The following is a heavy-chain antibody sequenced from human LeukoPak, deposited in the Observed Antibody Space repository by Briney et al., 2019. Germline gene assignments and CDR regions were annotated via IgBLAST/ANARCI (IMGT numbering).Heavy chain of an antibody. CDR3: ARPRRIITFGIDY. CDR1: GGSISSYY. Sequence: PSETLSLTCTVSGGSISSYYWSWIRQPPGKGLEWIGYIYTSGSTNYNPSLKSRVTISVDTSKNQFSLKLSSVTAADTAVYYCARPRRIITFGIDYWGQGTLVTVSS. J-gene: IGHJ4*02. CDR2: IYTSGST. D-gene: IGHD3-16*01. V-gene: IGHV4-4*09.